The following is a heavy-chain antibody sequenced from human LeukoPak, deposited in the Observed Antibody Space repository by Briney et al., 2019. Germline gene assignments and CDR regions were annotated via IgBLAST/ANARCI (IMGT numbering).Heavy chain of an antibody. J-gene: IGHJ4*02. Sequence: PGGSLRLSCAASGFTFSSYSMNWVRQAPGKGLEWVSSISSSSSYIYYADSVKGRFTISRDNSKNTLYLQMNSLRAEDTAVYYCAKVDYGDYYAPFDYWGQGTLVTVSS. CDR1: GFTFSSYS. CDR3: AKVDYGDYYAPFDY. CDR2: ISSSSSYI. D-gene: IGHD4-17*01. V-gene: IGHV3-21*04.